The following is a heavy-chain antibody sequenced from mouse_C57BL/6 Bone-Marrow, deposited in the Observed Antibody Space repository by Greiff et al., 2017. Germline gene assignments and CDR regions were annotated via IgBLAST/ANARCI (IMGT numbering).Heavy chain of an antibody. CDR3: TCSLICYGTSC. J-gene: IGHJ2*01. D-gene: IGHD1-1*01. Sequence: VQLQQSGAELVKPGASVKLSCTASGFNIKDYYIHWVKQRTEQGLEWIGRIDPEDGEPKYAPKFQDKATITADTSSNSAYLQLSSLTSEDTAVYDCTCSLICYGTSCGGQGTALTVSA. CDR1: GFNIKDYY. V-gene: IGHV14-2*01. CDR2: IDPEDGEP.